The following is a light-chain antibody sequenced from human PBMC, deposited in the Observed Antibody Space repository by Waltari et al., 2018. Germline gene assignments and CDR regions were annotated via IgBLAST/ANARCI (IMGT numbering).Light chain of an antibody. V-gene: IGLV1-40*01. J-gene: IGLJ2*01. CDR3: QSYDSSLSGFVV. Sequence: QSVLTPPPSVSGAPGPRVTISCPGSSSNIGAGYDVHWYQQLPGTAPKLLIYGNSNRPSGVPDRFSGSKSGTSASLAITGLQAEDEADYYCQSYDSSLSGFVVFGGGTKLTVL. CDR2: GNS. CDR1: SSNIGAGYD.